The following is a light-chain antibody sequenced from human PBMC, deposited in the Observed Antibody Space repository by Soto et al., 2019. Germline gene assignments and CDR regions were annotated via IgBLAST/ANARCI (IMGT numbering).Light chain of an antibody. CDR2: EVS. V-gene: IGLV2-8*01. CDR3: SSYAGSNNYV. J-gene: IGLJ1*01. Sequence: QSALTQPPSASGSPGQSVTISCTGTSSDVGGYSSVSWYQLHPGKATKLMVYEVSKRPSGVPDRFSGSKSGNTASLTVSGLQAEEEADYYCSSYAGSNNYVFGTGTKVTVL. CDR1: SSDVGGYSS.